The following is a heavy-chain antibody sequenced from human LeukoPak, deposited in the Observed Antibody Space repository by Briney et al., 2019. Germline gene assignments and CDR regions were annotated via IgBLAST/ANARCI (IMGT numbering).Heavy chain of an antibody. Sequence: GGSLRLSCAVSGFTFSSYEMNWVRQAPGKGLEWVSYISSSGSTIYYADSVKGRFTISRENAKNSLYLQMNSLRVEDAAVYYCARDSQRWGNFDSWGQGTLVSVSS. V-gene: IGHV3-48*03. CDR3: ARDSQRWGNFDS. CDR2: ISSSGSTI. J-gene: IGHJ4*02. D-gene: IGHD5-24*01. CDR1: GFTFSSYE.